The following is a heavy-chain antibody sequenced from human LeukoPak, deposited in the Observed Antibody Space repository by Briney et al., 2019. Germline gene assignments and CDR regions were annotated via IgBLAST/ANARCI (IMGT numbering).Heavy chain of an antibody. CDR3: AIDLFSCSSTSCYVY. CDR2: ISSSSSTI. D-gene: IGHD2-2*01. V-gene: IGHV3-48*01. CDR1: GFTFSSYS. Sequence: GGSLRLSCAASGFTFSSYSMNWVRQAPGKGLEWVSYISSSSSTIYYADSVKGRFTISRDNAKNSLYLQMNSLRAEDTAVYYCAIDLFSCSSTSCYVYWGRGTLVTVSS. J-gene: IGHJ4*02.